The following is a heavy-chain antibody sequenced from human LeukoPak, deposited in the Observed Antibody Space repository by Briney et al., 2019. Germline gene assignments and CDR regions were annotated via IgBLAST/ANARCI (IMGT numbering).Heavy chain of an antibody. D-gene: IGHD6-6*01. Sequence: GGSLRLSCAASGFTFSNYNMNWVRQAPGKGLEWVSSITSSSTYIYYADSVKGRFTISRDNAKNSLYLQMNSLRAEDTAVYYCARDSSSGYGYYYYYYMDVWGKGTTVTVSS. V-gene: IGHV3-21*01. CDR3: ARDSSSGYGYYYYYYMDV. CDR1: GFTFSNYN. J-gene: IGHJ6*03. CDR2: ITSSSTYI.